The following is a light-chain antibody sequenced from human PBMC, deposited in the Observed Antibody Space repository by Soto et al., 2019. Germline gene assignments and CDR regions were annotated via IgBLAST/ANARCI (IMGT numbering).Light chain of an antibody. J-gene: IGKJ4*01. CDR1: QSVSSSY. V-gene: IGKV3-20*01. Sequence: EIVLTQSPGTLSLSPGERATLSCRASQSVSSSYLAWYQQKPGQAPRLLTYGASSRATGIPDRSSGSGSGTDFTLTISRLEPEDFAFYYCQQYGSSPLTFGGGTKVDIK. CDR3: QQYGSSPLT. CDR2: GAS.